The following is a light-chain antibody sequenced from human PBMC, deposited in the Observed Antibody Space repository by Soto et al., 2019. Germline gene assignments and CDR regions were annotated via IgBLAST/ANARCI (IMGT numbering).Light chain of an antibody. CDR2: GAS. J-gene: IGKJ1*01. Sequence: IVMPQSPVTLSVSPGERATLSCRAGQSVSSNLAWYQQKPGQAPRLLIYGASTRATGIPARFTGSGSGTEFTLTISSLQFDDSAVYYCQQYNNWWTFGQGTKVDIK. CDR3: QQYNNWWT. V-gene: IGKV3-15*01. CDR1: QSVSSN.